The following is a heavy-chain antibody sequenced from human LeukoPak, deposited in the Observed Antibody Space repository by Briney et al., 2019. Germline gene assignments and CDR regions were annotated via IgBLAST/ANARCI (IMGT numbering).Heavy chain of an antibody. CDR1: GGSISSGGYY. CDR2: IYYSGST. J-gene: IGHJ5*02. D-gene: IGHD3-10*01. Sequence: SQTLSLTCTVSGGSISSGGYYWSWIRQPPGKGLEWIGYIYYSGSTNYNPSLKSRVTISVDTSKNQFSLKLSSVTAADTAVYYCARDGGSGVLNWFDPWGQGTLVTVSS. V-gene: IGHV4-61*08. CDR3: ARDGGSGVLNWFDP.